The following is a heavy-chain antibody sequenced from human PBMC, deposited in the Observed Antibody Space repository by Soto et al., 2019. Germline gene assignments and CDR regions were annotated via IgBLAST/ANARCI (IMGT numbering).Heavy chain of an antibody. D-gene: IGHD3-10*01. V-gene: IGHV3-11*01. CDR3: ARSGRYYYYMAV. J-gene: IGHJ6*03. CDR1: GFTFSDYY. Sequence: QVQLVESGGGLVKPGGSLRLSCAASGFTFSDYYMSWIRQAPGKGLEWVSYISSSGSTIYYADSVKGRFTISRDNAKNSLYLQRTSLRAEDTAVYSWARSGRYYYYMAVGGKRTTVTVSS. CDR2: ISSSGSTI.